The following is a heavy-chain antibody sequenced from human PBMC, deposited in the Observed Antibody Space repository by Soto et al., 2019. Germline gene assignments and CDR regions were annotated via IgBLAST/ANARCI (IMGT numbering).Heavy chain of an antibody. V-gene: IGHV4-34*01. D-gene: IGHD5-18*01. Sequence: SETLSLTCAVYGGSFSGYYWSWIRQPPGKGLEWIGEINHSGSTKYNPSLKRRGTISVDTAKNQFSLKLSSVTAADTAVYYCERGGYRYGYWGQGTLVTVSS. CDR2: INHSGST. J-gene: IGHJ4*02. CDR3: ERGGYRYGY. CDR1: GGSFSGYY.